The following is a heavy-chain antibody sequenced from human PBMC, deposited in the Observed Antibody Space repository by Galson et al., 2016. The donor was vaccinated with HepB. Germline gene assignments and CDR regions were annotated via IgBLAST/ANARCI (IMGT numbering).Heavy chain of an antibody. J-gene: IGHJ6*02. V-gene: IGHV1-8*01. CDR3: ARSYCNSPDCYRMYSVPYYGMDV. Sequence: SVKVSCKASGYSFTGHYINWLRQTTGRGLERMGGMSANSGKTEYAQKFQDRVILTRDLSTKTAYMELRSLISEDTAVYYCARSYCNSPDCYRMYSVPYYGMDVWGQGSTVIVSS. D-gene: IGHD2/OR15-2a*01. CDR2: MSANSGKT. CDR1: GYSFTGHY.